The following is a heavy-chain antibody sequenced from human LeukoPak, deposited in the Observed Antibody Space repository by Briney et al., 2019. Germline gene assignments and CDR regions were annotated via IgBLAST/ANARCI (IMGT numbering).Heavy chain of an antibody. CDR2: IYYSGST. CDR3: ARLEDYDHGAFDI. Sequence: SETLSLTCTVSGGSISSYYWSWIRQPPGKGLEWIGYIYYSGSTYYNPSLKSRVTISVDTSKNQFSLKLSSVTAADTAVYYCARLEDYDHGAFDIWGQGTMVTVSS. D-gene: IGHD4-17*01. CDR1: GGSISSYY. J-gene: IGHJ3*02. V-gene: IGHV4-59*08.